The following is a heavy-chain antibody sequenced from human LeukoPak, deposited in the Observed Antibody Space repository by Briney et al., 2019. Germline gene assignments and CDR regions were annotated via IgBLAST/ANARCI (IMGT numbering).Heavy chain of an antibody. CDR1: GFTFSSYS. Sequence: GSLRLSCAASGFTFSSYSMNWVRQAPGKGLEWIGYIYYSGSTNYNPSLKSRVTISVDTSKNQFSLKLSSVTAADTAVYYCARYSYSVAAGFDYWGQGTLVTVSS. CDR3: ARYSYSVAAGFDY. J-gene: IGHJ4*02. V-gene: IGHV4-59*13. CDR2: IYYSGST. D-gene: IGHD6-13*01.